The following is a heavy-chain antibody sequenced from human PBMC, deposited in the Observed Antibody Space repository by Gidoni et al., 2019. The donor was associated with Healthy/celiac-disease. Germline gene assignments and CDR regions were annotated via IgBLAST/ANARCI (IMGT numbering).Heavy chain of an antibody. CDR1: GFTFSSYW. D-gene: IGHD3-3*01. CDR3: ARVSENYDFFPIDY. Sequence: EVQLVESGGGLVQPGGSLRLSCAASGFTFSSYWMHWVRQAPGKGLVWVSRINSDGSSTSYADSVKGRFTISRDNAKNTLYLQMNSLRAEDTAVYYCARVSENYDFFPIDYWGQGTLVTVSS. J-gene: IGHJ4*02. CDR2: INSDGSST. V-gene: IGHV3-74*01.